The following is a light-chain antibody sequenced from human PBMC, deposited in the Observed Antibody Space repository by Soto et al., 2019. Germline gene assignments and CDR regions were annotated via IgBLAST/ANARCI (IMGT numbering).Light chain of an antibody. CDR1: SSDIGAGYD. CDR2: GNT. CDR3: QSFDSSLTGV. Sequence: QSVLAQSPSVSGAPGQTVTLSCTGSSSDIGAGYDVHWYQQLPGAAPKLLIYGNTNRPSGVPDRFTGSKSGASASLAITGLQAEDEADYYCQSFDSSLTGVFGAGTKVTV. V-gene: IGLV1-40*01. J-gene: IGLJ1*01.